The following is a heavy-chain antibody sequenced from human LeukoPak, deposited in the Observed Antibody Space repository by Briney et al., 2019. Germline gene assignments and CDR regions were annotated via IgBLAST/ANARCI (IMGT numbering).Heavy chain of an antibody. CDR2: IMFGGGST. Sequence: GGSPRLSCAASGFSFSNYAMSWVRQAPGKGLEWVSLIMFGGGSTYYTDSVEGRFTISRDTSKNTLSLQMNSLRAEDTAVYYCAKSLARGYYGGGYFFDSWGQGTPVTVSS. CDR1: GFSFSNYA. CDR3: AKSLARGYYGGGYFFDS. D-gene: IGHD3-22*01. V-gene: IGHV3-23*01. J-gene: IGHJ4*02.